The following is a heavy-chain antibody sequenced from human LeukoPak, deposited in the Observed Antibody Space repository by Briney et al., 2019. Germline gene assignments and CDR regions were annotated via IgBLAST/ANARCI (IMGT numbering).Heavy chain of an antibody. Sequence: SETLSLTCTVSGGSISSSSYYWGWIRQPPGKGLEWIGSIYYSGSTYYNPFLKSRVTISVDTSKNQFSLKLSSVTAADTAVYYCARGQVFAFDYWGQGTLVTVSS. V-gene: IGHV4-39*07. J-gene: IGHJ4*02. CDR2: IYYSGST. CDR1: GGSISSSSYY. CDR3: ARGQVFAFDY.